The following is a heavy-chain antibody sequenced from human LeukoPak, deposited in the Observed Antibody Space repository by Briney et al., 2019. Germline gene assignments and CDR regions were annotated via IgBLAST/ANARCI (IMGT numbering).Heavy chain of an antibody. CDR3: ANALYYYDSSGYYDY. CDR1: GFTFSSYA. Sequence: PGGSLRLSCAASGFTFSSYAMSRVRQAPGKGLEWVSAISGSGGSTYYADSVKGRFTISRDNSKNTLYLQMNSLRAEDTAVYYCANALYYYDSSGYYDYWGQGTLVTVSS. J-gene: IGHJ4*02. D-gene: IGHD3-22*01. CDR2: ISGSGGST. V-gene: IGHV3-23*01.